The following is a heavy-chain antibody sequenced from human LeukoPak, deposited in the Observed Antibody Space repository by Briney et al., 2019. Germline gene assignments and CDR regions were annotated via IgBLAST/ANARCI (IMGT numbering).Heavy chain of an antibody. CDR2: IYYTGST. CDR1: GGSISSYY. V-gene: IGHV4-59*01. J-gene: IGHJ4*02. Sequence: SETLSLTCTVSGGSISSYYWSWIRQPPGKGLEWIGYIYYTGSTNYNPSLKSRVTISVDTSKNQFPLKLSSVTAADTAVYYCARAFSSGWYPYSIGGLWFDYWGQGTLVTVSS. D-gene: IGHD6-19*01. CDR3: ARAFSSGWYPYSIGGLWFDY.